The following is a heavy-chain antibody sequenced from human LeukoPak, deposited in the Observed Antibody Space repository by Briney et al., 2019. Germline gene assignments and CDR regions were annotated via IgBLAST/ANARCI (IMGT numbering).Heavy chain of an antibody. CDR1: GFTFSDYD. J-gene: IGHJ4*02. CDR3: AIGDLAYYYDISGQFDY. Sequence: GGSLRLSCVASGFTFSDYDMSWIRQAPGKGLEWISYISSSGSTIYYADSMKGRVTLSRDNAKNSLYLQMNSLRAEDTAVDYCAIGDLAYYYDISGQFDYWGQGALVTVSS. V-gene: IGHV3-11*01. CDR2: ISSSGSTI. D-gene: IGHD3-22*01.